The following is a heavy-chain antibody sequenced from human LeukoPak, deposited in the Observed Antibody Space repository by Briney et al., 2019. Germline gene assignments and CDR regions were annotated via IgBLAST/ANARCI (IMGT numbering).Heavy chain of an antibody. CDR1: GFTFSSYS. D-gene: IGHD7-27*01. CDR2: ISSSSSYI. Sequence: PGGSLRLSCAASGFTFSSYSMNWVRQAPGKGLEWVSSISSSSSYIYYADSVKGRFTISRDNAKNSLYLQMNSLRAEDTAVYYCARDITGDPPPYYFDYWGQGSLATVSS. J-gene: IGHJ4*02. V-gene: IGHV3-21*01. CDR3: ARDITGDPPPYYFDY.